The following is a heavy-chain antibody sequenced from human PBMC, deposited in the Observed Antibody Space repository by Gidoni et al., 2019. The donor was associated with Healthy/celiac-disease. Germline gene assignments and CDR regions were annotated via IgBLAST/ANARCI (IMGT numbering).Heavy chain of an antibody. CDR3: ATSLQLWFAFDI. V-gene: IGHV4-61*02. CDR1: GGSISSGSYY. Sequence: QVQLQESGPGLVKPSQTLSLTCTVSGGSISSGSYYWSWIRQPAGKGLEWIGRIYTSGRTNYNPSLKSRVTISVDTSKNQFSLKLSSVTAADTAVYYCATSLQLWFAFDIWGQGTMVTVSS. J-gene: IGHJ3*02. D-gene: IGHD5-18*01. CDR2: IYTSGRT.